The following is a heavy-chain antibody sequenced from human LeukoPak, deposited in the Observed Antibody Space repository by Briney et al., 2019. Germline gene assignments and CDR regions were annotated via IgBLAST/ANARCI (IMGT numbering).Heavy chain of an antibody. Sequence: PSETLSLTCTVAGGSISSSSFYWGWIRQPPGKGLEWIASIHYSGNTYCNPSLRSRVTASVDTSKNQISLKLNSVIAADTAVYFCARGYGSGNNWFDPWGQGTLVTVSS. V-gene: IGHV4-39*01. CDR2: IHYSGNT. CDR3: ARGYGSGNNWFDP. CDR1: GGSISSSSFY. J-gene: IGHJ5*02. D-gene: IGHD3-10*01.